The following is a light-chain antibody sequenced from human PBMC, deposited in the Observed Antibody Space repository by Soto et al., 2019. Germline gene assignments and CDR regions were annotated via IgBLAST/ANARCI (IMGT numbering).Light chain of an antibody. J-gene: IGKJ5*01. CDR1: QTINSNY. CDR3: QQYGNSPMT. Sequence: EIVLTQSPGTLSLSPGERATLSCRASQTINSNYLAWYQQKPGQAPRLLIYGASSRATGIPDRFSGSASGTDFTLTISRLEPEDFALYYCQQYGNSPMTFGQGTRLEIK. V-gene: IGKV3-20*01. CDR2: GAS.